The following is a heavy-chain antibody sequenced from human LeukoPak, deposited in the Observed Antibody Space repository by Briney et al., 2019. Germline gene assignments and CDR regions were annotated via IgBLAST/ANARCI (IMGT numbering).Heavy chain of an antibody. CDR3: ARGRYGMDV. V-gene: IGHV4-34*01. Sequence: SETLSLTCAVYGGSFSGYYWSWIRQPPGKGLEWIGEINHSGSTNYNPSLKSRVTISVDTSKNQFSLKLSSVIAADTAVYYCARGRYGMDVWGKGTTVTVSS. CDR2: INHSGST. CDR1: GGSFSGYY. J-gene: IGHJ6*04.